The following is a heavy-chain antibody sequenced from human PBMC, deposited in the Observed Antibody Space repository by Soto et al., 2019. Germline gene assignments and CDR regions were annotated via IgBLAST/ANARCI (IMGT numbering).Heavy chain of an antibody. CDR3: ARLISSGWYHYYYGMDV. CDR2: IYPGDSDT. V-gene: IGHV5-51*01. CDR1: GYSFTSYW. J-gene: IGHJ6*02. Sequence: GESLKISCKGSGYSFTSYWIGWVRQMPGKGLEWMGIIYPGDSDTRYSPSFQGQVTISADKSISTAYLQWSSLKASDTAMYYCARLISSGWYHYYYGMDVWGQGTTVTVSS. D-gene: IGHD6-19*01.